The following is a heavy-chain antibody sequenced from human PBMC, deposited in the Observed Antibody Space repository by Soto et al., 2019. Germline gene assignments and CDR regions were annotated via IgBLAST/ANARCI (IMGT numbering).Heavy chain of an antibody. J-gene: IGHJ3*01. Sequence: QVQLVQSGADVKKPGSSVKVSCKASGGTFSSYTISWVRQAPGQGLEWMGRIIPILGVANYAHKFQGRVTKTADKSTSTAYMELSSLRSEDTAVYYCAINYYDTAPYWGQGTMVTVSS. V-gene: IGHV1-69*02. D-gene: IGHD3-22*01. CDR1: GGTFSSYT. CDR2: IIPILGVA. CDR3: AINYYDTAPY.